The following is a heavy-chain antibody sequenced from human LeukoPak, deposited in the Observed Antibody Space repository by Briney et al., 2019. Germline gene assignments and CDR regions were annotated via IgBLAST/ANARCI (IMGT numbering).Heavy chain of an antibody. CDR1: GGTFSSYA. V-gene: IGHV1-69*05. J-gene: IGHJ6*03. D-gene: IGHD3-10*01. CDR3: ATRLGSGSHYYYYYMYI. CDR2: IIPIFGSA. Sequence: SVKVSCKASGGTFSSYAISWVRQAPGQGLEGMGKIIPIFGSANYAQKFQGRVTITTAESTSTAYMELSSLRSEQTALYYCATRLGSGSHYYYYYMYISGEGTPVTVSS.